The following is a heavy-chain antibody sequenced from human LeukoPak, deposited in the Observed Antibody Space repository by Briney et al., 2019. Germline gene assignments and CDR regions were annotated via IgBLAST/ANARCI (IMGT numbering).Heavy chain of an antibody. CDR1: GFTFSSYA. V-gene: IGHV3-15*01. CDR3: TIDSSPFDY. J-gene: IGHJ4*02. D-gene: IGHD6-13*01. Sequence: PGGSLRLSCAASGFTFSSYAMSWVRQAPGKGLEWVGRIKSKTDGGTTDYAAPVKSRFTISRDDSKNTLYLQMNSLKTEDTAVYYCTIDSSPFDYWGQGTLVTVSS. CDR2: IKSKTDGGTT.